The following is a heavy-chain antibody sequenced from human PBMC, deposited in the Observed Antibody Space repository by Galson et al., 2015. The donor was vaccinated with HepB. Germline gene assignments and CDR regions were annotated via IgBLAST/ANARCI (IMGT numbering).Heavy chain of an antibody. D-gene: IGHD3-16*02. CDR3: ARGGPLGELSTLDS. Sequence: SVKVSCKASGYIFKNYAITWLRQAPGHGPEWMGWISPYNGNTNYAKSLQVRLTLTTDTSTGTAYVELKTLRYDDTAVYYCARGGPLGELSTLDSWGQGTLVTVFS. CDR1: GYIFKNYA. V-gene: IGHV1-18*01. CDR2: ISPYNGNT. J-gene: IGHJ4*02.